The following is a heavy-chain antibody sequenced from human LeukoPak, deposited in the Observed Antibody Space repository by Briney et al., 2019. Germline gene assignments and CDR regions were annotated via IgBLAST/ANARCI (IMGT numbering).Heavy chain of an antibody. V-gene: IGHV3-30*02. CDR2: IRNDGRSK. CDR1: GFTFSNYD. D-gene: IGHD2-8*01. Sequence: GGSLRLSCVASGFTFSNYDMHWVRQAPGKGLEWVAFIRNDGRSKYYADSVKGRFTISRDNAKNTLYLQMNSLRAEDTAVYYCGVLSLNPGWGQGTLVSVSS. CDR3: GVLSLNPG. J-gene: IGHJ4*02.